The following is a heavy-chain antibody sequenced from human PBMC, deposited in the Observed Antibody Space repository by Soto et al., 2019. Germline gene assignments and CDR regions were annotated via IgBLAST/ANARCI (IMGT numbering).Heavy chain of an antibody. CDR3: AKGGRQWLVTSDFNY. J-gene: IGHJ4*02. CDR1: GFTFSIYS. CDR2: IMPGSSHI. V-gene: IGHV3-48*01. D-gene: IGHD6-19*01. Sequence: GVSLRLSCAASGFTFSIYSMNWVRQAPGKGLEWVSYIMPGSSHIFYADSVKGRFTISRDSSKNTVSLEMTSLRAEDTAVYYCAKGGRQWLVTSDFNYWGQGALVTVSS.